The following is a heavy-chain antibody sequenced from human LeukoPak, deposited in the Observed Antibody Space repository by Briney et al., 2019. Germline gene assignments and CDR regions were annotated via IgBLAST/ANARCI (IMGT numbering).Heavy chain of an antibody. J-gene: IGHJ4*02. V-gene: IGHV5-51*01. D-gene: IGHD5-24*01. CDR1: GYTFSNYW. Sequence: GESLKISCQGSGYTFSNYWIGWVRQMPGKGVEWMGIIYLGNSDTRYSPSFQGRVTILADKSISTAYLQWSSLKASDTAIYYCARHGPVDMAATDCDYWGQGTLVTVSP. CDR2: IYLGNSDT. CDR3: ARHGPVDMAATDCDY.